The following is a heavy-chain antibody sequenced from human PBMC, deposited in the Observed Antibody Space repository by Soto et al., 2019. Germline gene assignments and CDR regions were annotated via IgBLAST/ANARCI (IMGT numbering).Heavy chain of an antibody. Sequence: QVQLVQSGAEVKKPGSSVKISCKASGGTFSTLTLSWVRQAPGQGLEWMGRILPFLDMTKYAQKFQGRVTITADRSTSTAPMSLTRRLSAASAVCSCARERPRSSSSETRVWYFDLWGRGTLVTVSS. CDR3: ARERPRSSSSETRVWYFDL. CDR1: GGTFSTLT. D-gene: IGHD6-6*01. J-gene: IGHJ2*01. CDR2: ILPFLDMT. V-gene: IGHV1-69*04.